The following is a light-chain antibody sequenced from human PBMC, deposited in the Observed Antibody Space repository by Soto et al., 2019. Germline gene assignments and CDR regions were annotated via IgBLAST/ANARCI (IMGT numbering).Light chain of an antibody. CDR1: QSIANF. V-gene: IGKV1-39*01. CDR3: QQSSNTPFT. CDR2: TAS. Sequence: DIQMTQSPSSLSASVGDRGTITCRASQSIANFLNWYQQKPGKAPNLLIYTASSLQSGVPSRFSGSGSGTDFTLTISSLQPEDFATYYCQQSSNTPFTFGPGTKVDIK. J-gene: IGKJ3*01.